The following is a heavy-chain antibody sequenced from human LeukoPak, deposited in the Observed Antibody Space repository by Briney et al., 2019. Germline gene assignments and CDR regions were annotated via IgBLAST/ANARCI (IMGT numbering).Heavy chain of an antibody. CDR1: GFTFSSYG. CDR3: AKAIAVAEDY. Sequence: GGSLRLSCAASGFTFSSYGMHWVRQAPGKGLEWVAVISYDGSNKYYADSVKGRFTISRDNSKNPLYLRMNSLRAEDTAVYYCAKAIAVAEDYWGQGTLVTVSS. V-gene: IGHV3-30*18. CDR2: ISYDGSNK. J-gene: IGHJ4*02. D-gene: IGHD6-19*01.